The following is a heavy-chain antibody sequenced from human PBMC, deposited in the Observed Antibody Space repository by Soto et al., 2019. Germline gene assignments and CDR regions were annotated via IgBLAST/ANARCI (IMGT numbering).Heavy chain of an antibody. CDR2: IYYSGST. CDR3: ARAPLIVVVPAATSYYYYGMDV. Sequence: PSETLSLTCTVSSGSISSGDYYWSWIHQPPGKGLEWIGYIYYSGSTHYNPSLKSRVTISVDTSKNQFSLKLSSVTAADTAVYYCARAPLIVVVPAATSYYYYGMDVWGQGTTVTVSS. J-gene: IGHJ6*02. CDR1: SGSISSGDYY. D-gene: IGHD2-2*01. V-gene: IGHV4-30-4*01.